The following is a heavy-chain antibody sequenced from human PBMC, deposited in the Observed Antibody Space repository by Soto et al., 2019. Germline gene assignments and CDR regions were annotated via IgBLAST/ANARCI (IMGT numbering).Heavy chain of an antibody. CDR3: APLSVSLSGPYGIHV. CDR2: MFYSELT. V-gene: IGHV4-39*01. D-gene: IGHD2-15*01. Sequence: QLHLQESGPGLVKPSETLSLTCSVSGYSVSSSDYYWAWIRQPPGKGLEWIGSMFYSELTYYNPSLKSRVTLSVDTSKNQFSVRLNSVTAADTAVYYCAPLSVSLSGPYGIHVW. J-gene: IGHJ6*01. CDR1: GYSVSSSDYY.